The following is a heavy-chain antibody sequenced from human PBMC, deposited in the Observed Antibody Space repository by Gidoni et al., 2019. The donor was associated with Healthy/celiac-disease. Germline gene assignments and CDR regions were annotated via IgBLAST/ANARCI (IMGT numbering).Heavy chain of an antibody. D-gene: IGHD2-15*01. CDR3: ARLRCSGGSCYGNYYYYYGMDV. CDR2: SYPGDSDT. V-gene: IGHV5-51*01. Sequence: EVQLVQSGAGVKKPGASLQISCKGSGYSFTSYWIAWVRQMAWKGLEWMGISYPGDSDTRYSPSFQGQVTSSADKSISTAYLQWSSLKASDTAMYYCARLRCSGGSCYGNYYYYYGMDVWGQGTTVTVSS. J-gene: IGHJ6*02. CDR1: GYSFTSYW.